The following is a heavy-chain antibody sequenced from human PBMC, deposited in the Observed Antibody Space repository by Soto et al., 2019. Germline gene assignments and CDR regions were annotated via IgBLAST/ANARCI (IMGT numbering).Heavy chain of an antibody. D-gene: IGHD6-13*01. CDR2: IIPIFGTA. V-gene: IGHV1-69*01. J-gene: IGHJ4*02. Sequence: QVQLVQSGAEVKKPGSSVKVSCKASGGTFSSYAISWVRQAPGQGLEWMGGIIPIFGTANYAQKFQGRVTITADESTSTAYRELSSLRSEDTAVYYCARANSSSWYDYFDYGGQGPLVTVSS. CDR3: ARANSSSWYDYFDY. CDR1: GGTFSSYA.